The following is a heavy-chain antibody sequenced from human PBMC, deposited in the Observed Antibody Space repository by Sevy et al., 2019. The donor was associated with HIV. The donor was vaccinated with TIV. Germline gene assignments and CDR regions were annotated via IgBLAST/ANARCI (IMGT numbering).Heavy chain of an antibody. Sequence: SETLSLTCTVSGGSISSSSYYWGWIRQPPGKGLEWIGSIYYSGSTYYNPSLKSRVTISVDTSKNQFSLKLSSVTAADTAVYYCARIYNWNDVNAFDIWGQWTMVTVSS. CDR1: GGSISSSSYY. D-gene: IGHD1-20*01. J-gene: IGHJ3*02. V-gene: IGHV4-39*01. CDR2: IYYSGST. CDR3: ARIYNWNDVNAFDI.